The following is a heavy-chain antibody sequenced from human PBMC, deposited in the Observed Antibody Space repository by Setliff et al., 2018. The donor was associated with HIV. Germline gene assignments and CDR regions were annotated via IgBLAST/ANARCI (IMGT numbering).Heavy chain of an antibody. CDR2: VINDGSDA. CDR3: ARLGGAGPY. V-gene: IGHV3-74*01. J-gene: IGHJ4*02. D-gene: IGHD3-16*01. Sequence: GGSLRLSCVASGFIFSDFWMHWVRQRPGQGPMWISHVINDGSDASYAESVKGRFIISRDNAKNSLHLQMNSLRAEDTAVYYCARLGGAGPYWGQGTLVTVSS. CDR1: GFIFSDFW.